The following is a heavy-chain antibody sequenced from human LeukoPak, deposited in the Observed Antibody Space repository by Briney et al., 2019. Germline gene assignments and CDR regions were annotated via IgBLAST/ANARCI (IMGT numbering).Heavy chain of an antibody. CDR3: AREPRGMGADY. CDR2: ISSNGGST. CDR1: GFTFSSYA. Sequence: GGSLRLSFAASGFTFSSYAMHWVRQAPGKGLEYVSAISSNGGSTYYANSVKGRFTISRDNSKNTLHLQMGSLRAEDMAVYYCAREPRGMGADYWGQGTLVTVSS. D-gene: IGHD3-16*01. V-gene: IGHV3-64*01. J-gene: IGHJ4*02.